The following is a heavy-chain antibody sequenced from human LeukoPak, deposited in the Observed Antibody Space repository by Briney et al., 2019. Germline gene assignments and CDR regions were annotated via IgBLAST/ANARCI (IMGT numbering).Heavy chain of an antibody. Sequence: GASVKVSCKASGYTFTSYGISWVRQAPGQGLEWMGWISAYNGNTNYAQKLQGRVTMTTDTSTSTAYMELRSLRSDDTAVYYCARVWGYYESSYFDYWGQGTLVTVSS. D-gene: IGHD3-22*01. CDR1: GYTFTSYG. CDR3: ARVWGYYESSYFDY. J-gene: IGHJ4*02. CDR2: ISAYNGNT. V-gene: IGHV1-18*01.